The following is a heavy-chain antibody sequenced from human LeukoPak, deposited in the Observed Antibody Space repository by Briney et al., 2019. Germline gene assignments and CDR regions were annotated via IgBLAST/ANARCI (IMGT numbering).Heavy chain of an antibody. J-gene: IGHJ4*02. Sequence: GGSLRLSCEASGFTFSAYAMTWVRQAPGKGLEFVSLIYRVGTTSYADSVKGRFTISRDNSKNTLYLQMNSLRVEDTAVYYCANSPTLGVWGQGTLVTVSS. CDR1: GFTFSAYA. CDR2: IYRVGTT. CDR3: ANSPTLGV. D-gene: IGHD3-16*01. V-gene: IGHV3-53*05.